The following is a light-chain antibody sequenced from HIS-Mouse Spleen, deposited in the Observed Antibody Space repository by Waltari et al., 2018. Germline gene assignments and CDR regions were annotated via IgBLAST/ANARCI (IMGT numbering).Light chain of an antibody. CDR3: YSAADNSGV. CDR1: VLAKKY. CDR2: KDS. Sequence: SYELTQPSSVSVSPGQTARITCSGDVLAKKYARSFQQKPGQAPVLVIYKDSERPSGFPGRFSGSSSGTTVTLTISGAQVEDEADYYCYSAADNSGVFGGGTKLTVL. J-gene: IGLJ2*01. V-gene: IGLV3-27*01.